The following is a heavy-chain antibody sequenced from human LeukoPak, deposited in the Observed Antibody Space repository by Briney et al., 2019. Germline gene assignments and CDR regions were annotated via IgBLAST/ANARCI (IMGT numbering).Heavy chain of an antibody. D-gene: IGHD3-3*01. CDR1: GFTFSESG. CDR2: IWYDGSNK. CDR3: AREAPEYYDFWSGYYIYYYYYMDV. V-gene: IGHV3-33*01. Sequence: GGSLRLSCAASGFTFSESGMHWVRQAPGKGLEWVAVIWYDGSNKYYADSVKGRFTISRDNSKNTLYLQMNSLRAEDTAVYYCAREAPEYYDFWSGYYIYYYYYMDVWGKGTTVTVSS. J-gene: IGHJ6*03.